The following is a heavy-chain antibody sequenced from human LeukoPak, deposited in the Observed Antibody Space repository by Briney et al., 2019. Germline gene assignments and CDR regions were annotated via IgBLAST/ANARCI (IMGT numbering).Heavy chain of an antibody. D-gene: IGHD3-10*01. J-gene: IGHJ2*01. Sequence: PGGSLRLSCAASGFTFTSYNMNWVRQAPGKGLEWVSSISTSSSYIYYADSVKGRFTISRDNAKNSLYLQMNSLRAEDTAVYYCARSGNTGRNWYFDLWGRGTLVTVSS. V-gene: IGHV3-21*01. CDR1: GFTFTSYN. CDR2: ISTSSSYI. CDR3: ARSGNTGRNWYFDL.